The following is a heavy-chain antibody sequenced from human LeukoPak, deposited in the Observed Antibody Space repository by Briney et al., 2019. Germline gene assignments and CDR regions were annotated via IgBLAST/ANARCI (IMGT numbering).Heavy chain of an antibody. Sequence: GASVKVSCKASGYTFTSYGISWVRQAPGQGLEWMGWISAYNGNTNYAQKLQGRVTMTTDTSTSTAYMELRSLRSDDTAVYYCARFAPYYYDSSGYQLRNWFDPWGQGTLVTVSS. CDR1: GYTFTSYG. CDR2: ISAYNGNT. CDR3: ARFAPYYYDSSGYQLRNWFDP. V-gene: IGHV1-18*01. D-gene: IGHD3-22*01. J-gene: IGHJ5*02.